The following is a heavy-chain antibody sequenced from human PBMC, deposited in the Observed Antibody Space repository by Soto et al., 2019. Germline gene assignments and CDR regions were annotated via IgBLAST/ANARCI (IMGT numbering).Heavy chain of an antibody. CDR3: ARGDATKIVVTTYYAMDV. Sequence: QVQLVQSGAEVKKPGSSVKVSCKASGGSLSNYGISWVRQAPGQGLEWMRAIIPVFGTPNYAQKFQDRVTITADESTTTVYMEVRSLTSEDTAVYYCARGDATKIVVTTYYAMDVWGQGTTVTVSS. V-gene: IGHV1-69*12. CDR2: IIPVFGTP. J-gene: IGHJ6*02. D-gene: IGHD3-22*01. CDR1: GGSLSNYG.